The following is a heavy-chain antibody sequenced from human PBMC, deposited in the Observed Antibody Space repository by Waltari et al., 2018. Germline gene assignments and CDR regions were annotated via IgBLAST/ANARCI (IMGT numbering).Heavy chain of an antibody. D-gene: IGHD3-3*01. V-gene: IGHV4-4*07. CDR2: IYTSGST. CDR1: GGSISSYY. CDR3: ARDGYYDFWSGYLGNWFDP. Sequence: QVQLQESGPGLVKPSETLSLTCTVSGGSISSYYWSWIRQPAGKGLEWSGRIYTSGSTNYNPSLKSRVTMSVDTSKNQFSRKLSSVTAADTAVYYCARDGYYDFWSGYLGNWFDPWGQGTLVTVSS. J-gene: IGHJ5*02.